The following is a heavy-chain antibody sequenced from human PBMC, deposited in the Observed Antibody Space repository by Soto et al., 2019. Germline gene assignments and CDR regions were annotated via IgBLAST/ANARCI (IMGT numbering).Heavy chain of an antibody. CDR3: ARDPMGSSWQDAEYFQH. CDR2: IIPIFGTA. V-gene: IGHV1-69*01. D-gene: IGHD6-13*01. CDR1: GGTFSSYA. Sequence: QVQLVQSGAEVKKPGSSVKVSCKASGGTFSSYAISWVRQAPGQGLEWMGGIIPIFGTANYAQKFQGRVTITAAESTSQAHMELSSLSSDDTAVYYCARDPMGSSWQDAEYFQHWGQGNLVTVSS. J-gene: IGHJ1*01.